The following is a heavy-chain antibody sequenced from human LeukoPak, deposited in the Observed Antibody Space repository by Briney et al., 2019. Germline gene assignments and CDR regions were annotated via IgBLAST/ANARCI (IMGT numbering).Heavy chain of an antibody. CDR3: ARVGSYYDSSGYAHFDY. Sequence: GGSLRLSCAASGFTFSDHYMDWVRQAPGKGLKWVGRARNKVNSYTTEYAASVKGRFTISRDDSKNSLYLQMNSLKTEDTAVYYCARVGSYYDSSGYAHFDYWGQGTLVTVSS. CDR2: ARNKVNSYTT. CDR1: GFTFSDHY. D-gene: IGHD3-22*01. J-gene: IGHJ4*02. V-gene: IGHV3-72*01.